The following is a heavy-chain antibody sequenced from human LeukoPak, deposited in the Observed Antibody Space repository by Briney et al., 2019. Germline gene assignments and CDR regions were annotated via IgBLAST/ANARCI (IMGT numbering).Heavy chain of an antibody. D-gene: IGHD3-10*01. V-gene: IGHV1-2*04. Sequence: ASVKVSCRASGYTFTSYYMHWVRQAPGQGLEWMGWINPNSGGTNYAQKFQGWVTMTRDTSISTAYMELSRLRSDDTAVYYCARGSHYYGSGSSSDFDYWGQGTLVTVSS. CDR2: INPNSGGT. CDR3: ARGSHYYGSGSSSDFDY. J-gene: IGHJ4*02. CDR1: GYTFTSYY.